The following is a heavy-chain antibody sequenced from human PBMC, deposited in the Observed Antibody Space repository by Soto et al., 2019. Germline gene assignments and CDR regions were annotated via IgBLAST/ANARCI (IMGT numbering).Heavy chain of an antibody. CDR3: ARVEYSYGYRAIDY. CDR2: ISSSGSTI. Sequence: PVGSLRLSCAASGLTFSSYEMNWVRQAPGKGLEWVSYISSSGSTIYYADSVKGRFTISRDNAKNSLYLQMNSLRAEDTAVYYCARVEYSYGYRAIDYWGQGTLVTVSS. J-gene: IGHJ4*02. CDR1: GLTFSSYE. D-gene: IGHD5-18*01. V-gene: IGHV3-48*03.